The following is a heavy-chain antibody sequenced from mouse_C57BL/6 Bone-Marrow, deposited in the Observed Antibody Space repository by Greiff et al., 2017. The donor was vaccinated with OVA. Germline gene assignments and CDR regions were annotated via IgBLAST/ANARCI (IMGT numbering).Heavy chain of an antibody. D-gene: IGHD1-1*01. J-gene: IGHJ2*01. V-gene: IGHV1-42*01. Sequence: EVQLQQSGPELVKPGASVKISCKASGYSFTGYYMNWVKQSPEKSLEWIGEINPSTGGTTYNQKFKAKATLTVAKSSSTAYIQLKSLTSEDSAVYYCARDGSFDYWGQGTTLTVSS. CDR2: INPSTGGT. CDR3: ARDGSFDY. CDR1: GYSFTGYY.